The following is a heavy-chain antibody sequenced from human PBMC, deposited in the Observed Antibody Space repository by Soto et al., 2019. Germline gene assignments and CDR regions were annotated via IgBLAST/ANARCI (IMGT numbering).Heavy chain of an antibody. J-gene: IGHJ4*02. CDR1: GFIFDDFA. D-gene: IGHD3-3*01. CDR2: ISWNSDSI. Sequence: EAQLVESGGGLVQPGRSLRLSCAGSGFIFDDFAIHWVRQAPGKGLEWVSGISWNSDSIGYADSLKGRFTISRDNTKNALYLQMNSLRVEDTALYYCTKVGGLYDFWSGPLHFDLWGQGTLVTVSS. V-gene: IGHV3-9*01. CDR3: TKVGGLYDFWSGPLHFDL.